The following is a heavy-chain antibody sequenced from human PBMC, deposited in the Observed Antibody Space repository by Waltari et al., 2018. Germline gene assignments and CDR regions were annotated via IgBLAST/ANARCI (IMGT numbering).Heavy chain of an antibody. CDR2: IYYSGST. CDR3: ARAPAYGSGSRFDY. J-gene: IGHJ4*02. D-gene: IGHD3-10*01. V-gene: IGHV4-59*01. CDR1: GGSISRYY. Sequence: QVQLQESGPGLVTPSETLSLTCTVSGGSISRYYWSWIRQPPGKGLEWIGYIYYSGSTNYNPSLKSRVTRSVDTSKNQFSLKLSSVTAADTAVYYCARAPAYGSGSRFDYWGQGTLVTVSS.